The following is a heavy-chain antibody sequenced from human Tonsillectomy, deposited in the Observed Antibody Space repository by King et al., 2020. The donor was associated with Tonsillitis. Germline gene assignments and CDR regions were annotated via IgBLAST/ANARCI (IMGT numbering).Heavy chain of an antibody. V-gene: IGHV1-2*02. CDR1: GYTFIDYY. J-gene: IGHJ4*02. CDR2: INPNSGGT. Sequence: QLVQSGAEVKKPGASVRVSCKASGYTFIDYYIHWVRQAPGQGLEWMGWINPNSGGTDYAQKFQGRVTMTRYTSIRTAYMELSRLRSDDTAVYYCARVFYASGGVAGIPDFFDHWGQGTRVTV. CDR3: ARVFYASGGVAGIPDFFDH. D-gene: IGHD6-19*01.